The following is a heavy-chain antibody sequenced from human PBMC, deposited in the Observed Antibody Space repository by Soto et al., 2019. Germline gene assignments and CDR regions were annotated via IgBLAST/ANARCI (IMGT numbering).Heavy chain of an antibody. V-gene: IGHV4-39*01. J-gene: IGHJ4*02. CDR2: VYFTGST. CDR3: ARHVRSGSYFDY. Sequence: ETLSLTCTVSGDSISRSSFYWGWIRQPPGKGLECIGIVYFTGSTNYNPSLKSRVTMSVDTSKNQFSLKLSSVTAADTAVYYCARHVRSGSYFDYXGQGTLVTVSS. CDR1: GDSISRSSFY. D-gene: IGHD1-26*01.